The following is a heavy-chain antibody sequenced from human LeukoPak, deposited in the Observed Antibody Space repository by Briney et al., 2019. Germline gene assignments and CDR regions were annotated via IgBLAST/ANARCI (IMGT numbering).Heavy chain of an antibody. Sequence: GGSLRLSCAASGFTFSSYAMSWVRQAPGKGLEWVSAISGSGGSTYYADSVKGRFTISRDNSKNTLYLQMNSLRPEDTAVYYCARDVGWGAGSYYYSDYWGQGTLITVSS. V-gene: IGHV3-23*01. CDR2: ISGSGGST. CDR3: ARDVGWGAGSYYYSDY. D-gene: IGHD3-10*01. J-gene: IGHJ4*02. CDR1: GFTFSSYA.